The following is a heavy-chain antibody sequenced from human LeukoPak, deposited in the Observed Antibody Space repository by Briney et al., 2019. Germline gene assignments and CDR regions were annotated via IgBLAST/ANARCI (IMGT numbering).Heavy chain of an antibody. CDR3: TRGWSSGGVFDF. V-gene: IGHV4-39*07. CDR1: GGSINSATYY. CDR2: IYYSGIT. Sequence: SETLSLTCTVSGGSINSATYYWGWIRQPPGKGLEWIGNIYYSGITYYNPSLKSRVTISVDRSKNQFSLEMTSMTAADTAVYYCTRGWSSGGVFDFWGLGTMVTVSS. D-gene: IGHD6-19*01. J-gene: IGHJ3*01.